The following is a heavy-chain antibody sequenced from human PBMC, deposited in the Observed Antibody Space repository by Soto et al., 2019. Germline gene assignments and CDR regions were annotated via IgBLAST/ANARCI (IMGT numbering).Heavy chain of an antibody. CDR1: GFSLSTSGVG. D-gene: IGHD1-7*01. J-gene: IGHJ4*02. V-gene: IGHV2-5*02. CDR2: IYWDDDK. Sequence: SGPRLVNPTQTLTLTCTFSGFSLSTSGVGVGWIRQPPGKALEWLALIYWDDDKRYSPSLKSRLTITKDTSKNQVVLTMTNMDPVDTATYFCAHTRSITGTTCSDYWGQGTLVTVSS. CDR3: AHTRSITGTTCSDY.